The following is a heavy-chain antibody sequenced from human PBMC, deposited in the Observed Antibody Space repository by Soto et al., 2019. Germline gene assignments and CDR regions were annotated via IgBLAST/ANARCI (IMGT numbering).Heavy chain of an antibody. V-gene: IGHV1-18*01. CDR3: ARSAYYDILTGYYNVMGY. Sequence: AXVKVSCKASGYTFTSYGIRWVRQAPGQCLEWMGWTSAYNGNTNYAQKLQGRVTMTTDTSTSTAYMELRSLRSDDTAVYYCARSAYYDILTGYYNVMGYWGQGTLVTVSS. J-gene: IGHJ4*02. D-gene: IGHD3-9*01. CDR1: GYTFTSYG. CDR2: TSAYNGNT.